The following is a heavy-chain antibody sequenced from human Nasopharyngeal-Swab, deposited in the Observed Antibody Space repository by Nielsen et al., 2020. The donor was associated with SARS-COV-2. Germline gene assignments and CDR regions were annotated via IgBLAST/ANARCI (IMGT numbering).Heavy chain of an antibody. CDR2: IYYSGSGST. J-gene: IGHJ4*02. V-gene: IGHV4-39*07. Sequence: SETLSLTCTVSGGSISTSSDFWGWIRQPPGKGLEWIGSIYYSGSGSTYYNPSLRSRLTISVDTSRNQFSLRLSSVTSADTAMYYCARDSSGWHYWGQGTLVTVSS. CDR1: GGSISTSSDF. D-gene: IGHD6-19*01. CDR3: ARDSSGWHY.